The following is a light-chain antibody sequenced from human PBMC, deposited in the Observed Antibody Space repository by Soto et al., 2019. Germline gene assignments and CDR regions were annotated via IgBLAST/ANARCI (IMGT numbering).Light chain of an antibody. CDR2: DVS. Sequence: QSALTQPASVSGSPGQSITISCTGTSSDVGGYNYVSWYQQHPGKAPKLMIYDVSNRPSGVSNRFSGSKSGNTASLTISGVRAEDEGDYYCSSYTSSSTLVVFGGGTKVTVL. CDR3: SSYTSSSTLVV. CDR1: SSDVGGYNY. V-gene: IGLV2-14*01. J-gene: IGLJ2*01.